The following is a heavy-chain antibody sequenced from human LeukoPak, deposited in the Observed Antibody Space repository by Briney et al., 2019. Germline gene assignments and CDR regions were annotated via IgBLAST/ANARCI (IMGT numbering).Heavy chain of an antibody. V-gene: IGHV4-34*01. CDR1: GGSFSGYY. D-gene: IGHD6-19*01. J-gene: IGHJ4*02. CDR3: ARASGWYSVFRNDY. CDR2: INHSGST. Sequence: SSETLSLTCAVYGGSFSGYYWSWIRQPPGKGLEWIGEINHSGSTNYNPSLKSRVTISVDTSKNQFSLKLSSVTAADTAVYYCARASGWYSVFRNDYWGQRTLVTVSS.